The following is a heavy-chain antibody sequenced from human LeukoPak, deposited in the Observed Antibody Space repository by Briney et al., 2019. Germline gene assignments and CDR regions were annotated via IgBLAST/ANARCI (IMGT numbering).Heavy chain of an antibody. CDR1: GFTFDDYA. Sequence: GGSLRLSCAASGFTFDDYAMHWVRQAPGKGLEWVSGISWNSGSIGYADSVKGRFTISRDNAKNSLNLQMNSLRAEDTALYYCAKDLSSGSYPLYYFDYWGQGTLVTVSS. V-gene: IGHV3-9*01. CDR3: AKDLSSGSYPLYYFDY. D-gene: IGHD3-10*01. CDR2: ISWNSGSI. J-gene: IGHJ4*02.